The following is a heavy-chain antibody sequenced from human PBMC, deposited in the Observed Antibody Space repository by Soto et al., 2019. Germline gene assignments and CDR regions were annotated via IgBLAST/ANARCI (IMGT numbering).Heavy chain of an antibody. CDR3: ARESAGSGKNNWFDP. V-gene: IGHV4-39*07. J-gene: IGHJ5*02. CDR1: CGSIISSSYY. Sequence: SETLSLTCTFSCGSIISSSYYWGWIRQPPGKGLEWIGSIHRTGSTKYNPSLESRVTISVDTSQNQLSLRLSSVTAADTAVYYCARESAGSGKNNWFDPWGQGILVTVSS. D-gene: IGHD3-10*01. CDR2: IHRTGST.